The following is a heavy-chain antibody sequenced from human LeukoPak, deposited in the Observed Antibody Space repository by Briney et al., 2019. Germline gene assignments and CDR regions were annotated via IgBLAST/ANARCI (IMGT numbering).Heavy chain of an antibody. V-gene: IGHV4-39*01. Sequence: SETRSLTCTVSGGSISSSSYYWGWIRQPPGKGLEWIGSIYYSGSTYYNPSLKSRVTISVDTSKNQFSLKLSSVTAADTAVYYCARHHQAGYDPHYFDYWGQGTLVTVSS. CDR1: GGSISSSSYY. D-gene: IGHD5-12*01. CDR2: IYYSGST. CDR3: ARHHQAGYDPHYFDY. J-gene: IGHJ4*02.